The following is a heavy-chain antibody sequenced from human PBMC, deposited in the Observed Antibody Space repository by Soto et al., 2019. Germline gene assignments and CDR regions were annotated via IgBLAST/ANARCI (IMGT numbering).Heavy chain of an antibody. J-gene: IGHJ6*02. CDR1: GFIFNAYG. CDR3: VKDWPTECTATNCYGAYGMDA. Sequence: GGSLRLSCAASGFIFNAYGMHWVRQAPGKGLEWVALISKDASKQYHVDSVKGRFTISRDNSKNTLYLQMSSLRTEDTAVYYCVKDWPTECTATNCYGAYGMDAWGQGITVTVSS. CDR2: ISKDASKQ. V-gene: IGHV3-30*18. D-gene: IGHD2-15*01.